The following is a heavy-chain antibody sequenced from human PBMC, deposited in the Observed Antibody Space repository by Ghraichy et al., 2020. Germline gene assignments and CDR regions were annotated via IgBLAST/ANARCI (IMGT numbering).Heavy chain of an antibody. CDR3: AKEDYYDSSGYFDY. J-gene: IGHJ4*02. CDR2: ISWNSGSI. V-gene: IGHV3-9*01. CDR1: GFTFDDYA. Sequence: GGSLRLSCAASGFTFDDYAMHWVRQAPGKGLEWVSGISWNSGSICYADSVKGRFTISRDNAKNSLYLQMNSLRAEDTALYYCAKEDYYDSSGYFDYWGQGTLVTVSS. D-gene: IGHD3-22*01.